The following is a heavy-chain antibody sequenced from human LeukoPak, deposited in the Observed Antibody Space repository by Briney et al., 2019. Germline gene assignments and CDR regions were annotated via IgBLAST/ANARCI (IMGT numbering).Heavy chain of an antibody. Sequence: GGSLRLSCAASGFIFSSYTMHWVRQAPGKGLEWVAVISYDGNNKYYADSVKGRFTISRDNAKNSLYLQMNSLRAEDTAVYYCARDSSTSCFDYWGQGTLVTVSS. CDR2: ISYDGNNK. J-gene: IGHJ4*02. V-gene: IGHV3-30*04. D-gene: IGHD2-2*01. CDR3: ARDSSTSCFDY. CDR1: GFIFSSYT.